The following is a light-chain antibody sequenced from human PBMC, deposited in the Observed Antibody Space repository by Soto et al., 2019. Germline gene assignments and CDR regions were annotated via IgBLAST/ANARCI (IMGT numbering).Light chain of an antibody. CDR1: WSVSTN. CDR3: QQYDKSLPPVT. J-gene: IGKJ4*01. CDR2: GAS. Sequence: DIILTQSPAIVSVSPGERATLSCRASWSVSTNLAWYQHKHGQAPRLLIYGASTRVTDIPARFSGSGSGTDFTLTINYLKSEDFGVYYCQQYDKSLPPVTFGGGTKGEI. V-gene: IGKV3-15*01.